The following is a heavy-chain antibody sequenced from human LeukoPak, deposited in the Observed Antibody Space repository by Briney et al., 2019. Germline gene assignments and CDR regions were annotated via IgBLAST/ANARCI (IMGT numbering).Heavy chain of an antibody. CDR2: ISWNSGSI. CDR3: AKAQYSSSSFDY. D-gene: IGHD6-6*01. Sequence: PGGSLRLSCAASGFTFDDYAMHWVRHAPGKGLEWVSGISWNSGSIGYADSVKGRLTISRDNAKNSLYLQMNSLRAEDTALYYCAKAQYSSSSFDYWGQGTLVTVSS. J-gene: IGHJ4*02. V-gene: IGHV3-9*01. CDR1: GFTFDDYA.